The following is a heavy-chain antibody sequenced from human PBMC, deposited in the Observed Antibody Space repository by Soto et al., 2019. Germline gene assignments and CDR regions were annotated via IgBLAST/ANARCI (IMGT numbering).Heavy chain of an antibody. CDR1: GFSLSTSGVG. D-gene: IGHD2-15*01. CDR3: AHRRSYCSGGSCYSGFDY. CDR2: IYWDDDK. Sequence: QITLKESGPTLVKPTQTLTLTCTFSGFSLSTSGVGVGWIRQPPGKALEWLALIYWDDDKRYSPSLKSRLTLTKDTSKNHVVLTMTNMDPVDTATYYCAHRRSYCSGGSCYSGFDYWGQGTLVTVSS. V-gene: IGHV2-5*02. J-gene: IGHJ4*02.